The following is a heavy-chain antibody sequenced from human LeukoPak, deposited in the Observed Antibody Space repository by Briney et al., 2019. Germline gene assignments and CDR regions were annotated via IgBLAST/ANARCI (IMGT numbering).Heavy chain of an antibody. Sequence: SETLSLTCSVSGGSIRSYTWRWTRQPAGKGLEWIGRIYTSGTTNYNPSFESRVTMSVDTSKNQFSLKLSSVTVADTAVYYCARETYRDAWYGDVWGQGTPIAVSS. CDR2: IYTSGTT. V-gene: IGHV4-4*07. J-gene: IGHJ4*02. CDR3: ARETYRDAWYGDV. D-gene: IGHD6-13*01. CDR1: GGSIRSYT.